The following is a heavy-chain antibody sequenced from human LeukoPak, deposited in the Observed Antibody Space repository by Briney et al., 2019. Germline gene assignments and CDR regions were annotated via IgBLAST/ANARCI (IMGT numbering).Heavy chain of an antibody. D-gene: IGHD6-19*01. Sequence: PSDTLSLTCTVSGNSISTSKSYWGWIRQPPLKGLEWIGSIYFSGNTYYNASLKSRVTISVDTSKNQFSLTLTSVTAADTAVYYCATSGWYLLPGVYWGQGTLVTVSS. CDR2: IYFSGNT. J-gene: IGHJ4*02. CDR3: ATSGWYLLPGVY. CDR1: GNSISTSKSY. V-gene: IGHV4-39*01.